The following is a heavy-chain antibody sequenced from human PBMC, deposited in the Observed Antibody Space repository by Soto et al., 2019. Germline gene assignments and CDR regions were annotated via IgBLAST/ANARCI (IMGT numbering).Heavy chain of an antibody. CDR2: ISVSGGST. J-gene: IGHJ4*02. CDR3: AKGERGYSYGHYFDY. D-gene: IGHD5-18*01. Sequence: EVQLLESGGGLVQPGGSLRLSCAASGFTFSSYAMSWVSQAPGKGLEWVSAISVSGGSTYYADSVKGRFTISRDNSKNTLYLQMNSLRAEDTAVYYCAKGERGYSYGHYFDYWGQGTLVTVSS. CDR1: GFTFSSYA. V-gene: IGHV3-23*01.